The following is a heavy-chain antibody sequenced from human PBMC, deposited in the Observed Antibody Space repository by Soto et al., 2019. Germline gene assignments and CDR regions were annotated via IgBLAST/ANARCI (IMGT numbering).Heavy chain of an antibody. D-gene: IGHD4-17*01. CDR1: GFTFSSYA. V-gene: IGHV3-23*01. CDR2: ISGSGGAT. J-gene: IGHJ5*02. CDR3: AKGPTSVTTRWFDP. Sequence: EVQLLESGGGLVQPGGSLRLSCAASGFTFSSYAMSWVRQPPGKGLEWVSVISGSGGATHYADSVKGRFTISRDNSKNTLYVQMNSLRVEDTAVYYCAKGPTSVTTRWFDPWGQGNLVTVSS.